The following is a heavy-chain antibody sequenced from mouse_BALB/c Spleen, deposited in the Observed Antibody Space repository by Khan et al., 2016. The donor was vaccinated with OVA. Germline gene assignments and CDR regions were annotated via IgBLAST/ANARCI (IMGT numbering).Heavy chain of an antibody. J-gene: IGHJ2*01. Sequence: QVRLQQSGAELAKPGASVKMSCKASGYTFINYWILWVKQRPGQGLEWIGYINPSTAYTEYNQNFKDKATLTADKSSRTAYMQLSSLTSEDSAVYYCARRDRRCDFDYWGQGTTLTVSS. CDR1: GYTFINYW. CDR3: ARRDRRCDFDY. D-gene: IGHD1-1*01. V-gene: IGHV1-7*01. CDR2: INPSTAYT.